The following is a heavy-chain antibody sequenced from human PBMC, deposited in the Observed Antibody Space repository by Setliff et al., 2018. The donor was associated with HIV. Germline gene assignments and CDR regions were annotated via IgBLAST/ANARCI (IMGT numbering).Heavy chain of an antibody. CDR2: INTDTGNT. CDR1: GYTFIHYD. V-gene: IGHV1-3*04. Sequence: ASVKVSCKTSGYTFIHYDIHWVRQAPGERLEWLGWINTDTGNTKYSQKFQDRLTFTRDTSALTADMELSSLRSEDTAVYFCASPTAIPHWGQGTLVTVPQ. J-gene: IGHJ4*02. D-gene: IGHD2-21*02. CDR3: ASPTAIPH.